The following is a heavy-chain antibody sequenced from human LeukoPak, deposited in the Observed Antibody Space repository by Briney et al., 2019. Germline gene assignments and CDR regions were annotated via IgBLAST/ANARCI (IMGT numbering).Heavy chain of an antibody. CDR1: GFTFSSYA. Sequence: GGSLRLSCAASGFTFSSYAMHWVRQAPGKGLEWVAVISYDGSNKYYADSVKGRFTISRDNSKNTLYLQMNSLRAEDTAVYYCARDFEKGPYNWNAWGQGTLVTVSS. J-gene: IGHJ5*02. D-gene: IGHD1-20*01. V-gene: IGHV3-30-3*01. CDR3: ARDFEKGPYNWNA. CDR2: ISYDGSNK.